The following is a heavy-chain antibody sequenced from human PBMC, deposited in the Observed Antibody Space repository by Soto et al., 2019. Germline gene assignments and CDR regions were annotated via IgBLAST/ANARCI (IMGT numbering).Heavy chain of an antibody. Sequence: PSETLSLTCAVSGYSISSGYYWGWLRQPPGKGLEWIGRIYHGGSTYYNPSLNSRVTLSIDMTNNHVSLIVNSVTAADTAVYYCARVRPWVPYFYDSSPYPFENCFDPWGQGTLVTVSS. J-gene: IGHJ5*02. CDR2: IYHGGST. CDR1: GYSISSGYY. CDR3: ARVRPWVPYFYDSSPYPFENCFDP. D-gene: IGHD3-22*01. V-gene: IGHV4-38-2*01.